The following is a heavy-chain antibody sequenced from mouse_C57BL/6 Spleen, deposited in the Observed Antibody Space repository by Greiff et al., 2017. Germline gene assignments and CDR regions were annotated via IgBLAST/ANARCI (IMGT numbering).Heavy chain of an antibody. V-gene: IGHV1-53*01. Sequence: VQLQQSGTELVKPGASVKLSCKASGYTFTSYWMHWVKQRPGQGLEWIGNINPSNGGTNYNEKFKSKATLTVDKSSSTAYMQLSSLTSEDSAVYYCARSSYDYDRVDWYFDVWGTGTTVTVSS. D-gene: IGHD2-4*01. CDR3: ARSSYDYDRVDWYFDV. J-gene: IGHJ1*03. CDR1: GYTFTSYW. CDR2: INPSNGGT.